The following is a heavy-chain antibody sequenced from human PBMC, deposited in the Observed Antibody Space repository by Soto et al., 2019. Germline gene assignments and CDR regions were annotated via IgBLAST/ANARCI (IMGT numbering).Heavy chain of an antibody. CDR3: ARGHRYCSGGSCYLFDY. CDR2: IYSSGTT. J-gene: IGHJ4*02. Sequence: PSETLSLTCTVSGGSISNFYWSWIRQPPGKGLEWIGWIYSSGTTNYNPSLKSRVTISLDTSKNQFSLTLNSVTAADTAVYYCARGHRYCSGGSCYLFDYWGQGTLVTVSS. V-gene: IGHV4-59*01. CDR1: GGSISNFY. D-gene: IGHD2-15*01.